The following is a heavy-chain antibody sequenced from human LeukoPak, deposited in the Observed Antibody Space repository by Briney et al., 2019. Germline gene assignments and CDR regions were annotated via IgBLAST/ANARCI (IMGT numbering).Heavy chain of an antibody. V-gene: IGHV4-59*01. CDR2: IYYSGST. CDR1: GGSISSYY. CDR3: ARDVSGKDWYFDL. D-gene: IGHD5/OR15-5a*01. Sequence: PSETLSLTCTVSGGSISSYYWSWIRQPPRKGLEWVGYIYYSGSTNYNPSLKSRVTISVDTSMNQFSLKLSSVTAADTAVYYCARDVSGKDWYFDLWGRGTLVTVSS. J-gene: IGHJ2*01.